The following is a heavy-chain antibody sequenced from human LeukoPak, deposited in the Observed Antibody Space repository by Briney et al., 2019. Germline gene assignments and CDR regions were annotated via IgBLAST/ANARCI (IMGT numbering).Heavy chain of an antibody. CDR1: GYTFTGYY. D-gene: IGHD3-22*01. J-gene: IGHJ4*02. V-gene: IGHV1-2*02. CDR2: INPNRGGT. Sequence: ASVKVSCKGSGYTFTGYYMHWVRQAPGQGIEWMGWINPNRGGTNYAQKFQFRVTMTRDTSITTAYMELTNVTSDDTALYYCARGSYSDSSGYLTYWGQGTLVTVPS. CDR3: ARGSYSDSSGYLTY.